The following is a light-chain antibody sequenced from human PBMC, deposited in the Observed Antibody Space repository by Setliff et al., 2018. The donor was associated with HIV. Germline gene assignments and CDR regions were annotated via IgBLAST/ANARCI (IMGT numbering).Light chain of an antibody. V-gene: IGLV2-14*01. CDR3: SSYAITNTLP. CDR1: NRDVGGYNY. Sequence: QSALTQPASVSGSPGQSITISCTGTNRDVGGYNYVSWYQQHPGKAPKLIIYEVRNRPSGVSNRFSGSKSGNTASLTISGLQTEDEADYYCSSYAITNTLPFGTGTKGTVL. J-gene: IGLJ1*01. CDR2: EVR.